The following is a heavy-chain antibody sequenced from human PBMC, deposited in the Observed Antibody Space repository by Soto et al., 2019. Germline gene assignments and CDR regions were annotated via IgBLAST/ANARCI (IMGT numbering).Heavy chain of an antibody. V-gene: IGHV1-18*01. CDR3: ASGARTGSSLYRGAFDI. CDR1: GYTFTSYG. D-gene: IGHD6-13*01. CDR2: ISAYNGNT. J-gene: IGHJ3*02. Sequence: GASVKVACKASGYTFTSYGISWVRQAPGQGLEWMGWISAYNGNTKYAQKLQGRVTMTTDTPTSTAYLELRSLRSDDPAVYYCASGARTGSSLYRGAFDIWGQRTMITVSS.